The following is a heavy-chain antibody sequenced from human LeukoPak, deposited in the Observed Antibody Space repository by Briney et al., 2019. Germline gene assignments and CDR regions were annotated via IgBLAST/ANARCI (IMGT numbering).Heavy chain of an antibody. J-gene: IGHJ4*02. CDR2: IIPIFGTA. D-gene: IGHD1-26*01. CDR1: GGTFSNYA. CDR3: ARDGIYSGIQGLFDY. Sequence: GASVKVSCKASGGTFSNYAISWVRQAPGQGLEWMGGIIPIFGTANYAQKFQGRVTITADESTSTAYMELSSLRSDDTAVYYCARDGIYSGIQGLFDYWGQGTLVTVSS. V-gene: IGHV1-69*13.